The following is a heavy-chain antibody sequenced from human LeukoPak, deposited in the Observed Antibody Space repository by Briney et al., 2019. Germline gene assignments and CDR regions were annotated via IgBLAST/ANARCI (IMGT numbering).Heavy chain of an antibody. V-gene: IGHV4-39*07. CDR2: IYHSGST. CDR3: ARGAVPAATSFDY. Sequence: SETLSLTCTVSDGSINTPNYYWGWIRQPPGKGLEWIGSIYHSGSTYYNPSLKSRVTISVDTSKNQFSLKLSSVTAADTAVYYCARGAVPAATSFDYWGQGTLVTVSS. J-gene: IGHJ4*02. CDR1: DGSINTPNYY. D-gene: IGHD2-2*01.